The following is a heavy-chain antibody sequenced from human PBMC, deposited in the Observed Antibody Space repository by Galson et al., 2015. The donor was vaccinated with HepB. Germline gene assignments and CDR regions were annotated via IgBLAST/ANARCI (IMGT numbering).Heavy chain of an antibody. CDR2: IRSKAYGGTT. CDR3: TRDYDYYDSSGPISAIVPWGPDSWDAFDI. D-gene: IGHD3-22*01. CDR1: GFTFGDYA. Sequence: SLRLSCAASGFTFGDYAMSWVRQAPGKGLEWVGFIRSKAYGGTTEYAASVKGRFTISRDDSKSIAYLQMNSLKTEDTAVYYCTRDYDYYDSSGPISAIVPWGPDSWDAFDIWGQGTMVTVSS. J-gene: IGHJ3*02. V-gene: IGHV3-49*04.